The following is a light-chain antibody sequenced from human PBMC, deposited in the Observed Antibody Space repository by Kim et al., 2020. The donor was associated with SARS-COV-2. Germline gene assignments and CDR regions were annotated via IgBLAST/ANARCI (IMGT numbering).Light chain of an antibody. CDR3: QSYDSSNHKV. CDR1: SGSIASNY. V-gene: IGLV6-57*04. CDR2: EDN. J-gene: IGLJ2*01. Sequence: LTQPHSVSESPGKTVTISCTRSSGSIASNYVQWYQHRPGSAPTTVIYEDNKRPSGVPDRFSGSIDSSSNSASLTISGLKTEDEAYYYCQSYDSSNHKVFGGGTQLTVL.